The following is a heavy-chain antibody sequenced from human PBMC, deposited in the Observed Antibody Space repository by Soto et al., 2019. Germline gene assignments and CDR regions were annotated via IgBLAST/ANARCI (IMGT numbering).Heavy chain of an antibody. D-gene: IGHD3-3*01. Sequence: GGSLRLSCAASGFIFSNAWMSWVRQAPGKGLEWVGRIKSKADGGTTNYAAPVKGRFNISRDGSKNTLYLQMNGLKTEDTAVYYCTTGWSSKDYWGQGTRVTVSS. J-gene: IGHJ4*02. CDR2: IKSKADGGTT. CDR3: TTGWSSKDY. V-gene: IGHV3-15*01. CDR1: GFIFSNAW.